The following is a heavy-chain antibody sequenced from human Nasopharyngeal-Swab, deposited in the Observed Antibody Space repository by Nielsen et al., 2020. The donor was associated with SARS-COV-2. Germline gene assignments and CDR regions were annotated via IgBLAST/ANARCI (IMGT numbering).Heavy chain of an antibody. CDR3: ARGAPNTVSALDY. J-gene: IGHJ4*02. V-gene: IGHV1-46*01. Sequence: WVRQAPGQGLEWMGIINPSGGSTSYAQKFQGRVTMTRDTSTGTVYMDLSSLRSEDTAVYYCARGAPNTVSALDYWGQGTPVTVSS. D-gene: IGHD4-11*01. CDR2: INPSGGST.